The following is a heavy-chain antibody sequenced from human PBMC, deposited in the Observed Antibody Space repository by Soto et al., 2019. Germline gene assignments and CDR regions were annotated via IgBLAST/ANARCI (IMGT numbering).Heavy chain of an antibody. CDR1: GGTFSSYP. CDR2: IVPILGVP. V-gene: IGHV1-69*04. Sequence: QVKLVQSGAEVKKPGSSVKVSCKASGGTFSSYPVSWVRQAPGQGLEWMGRIVPILGVPNYARRFQGRVTITADNGTTTAYMELSSLRSEDAAVYYCARDRYAYGSGSTIECWGQGTLVTVSS. CDR3: ARDRYAYGSGSTIEC. D-gene: IGHD3-10*01. J-gene: IGHJ4*02.